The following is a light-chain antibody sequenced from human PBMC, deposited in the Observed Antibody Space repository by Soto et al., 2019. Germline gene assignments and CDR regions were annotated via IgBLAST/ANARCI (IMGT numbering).Light chain of an antibody. Sequence: DIQMTQSPSSLSASVGDRVTITCRASESISRRLNWYQQKPGKAPNLLIYAASTLQNGVPSRFSGSGSGTDFTLTISSLQPDDFATYYCQQSYSTLSISFGQGTRLEIK. J-gene: IGKJ5*01. CDR1: ESISRR. V-gene: IGKV1-39*01. CDR2: AAS. CDR3: QQSYSTLSIS.